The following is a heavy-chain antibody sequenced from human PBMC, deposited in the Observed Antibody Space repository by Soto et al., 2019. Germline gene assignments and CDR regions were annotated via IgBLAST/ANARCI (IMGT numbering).Heavy chain of an antibody. V-gene: IGHV3-48*02. CDR1: GFTFSNYN. J-gene: IGHJ4*02. CDR2: ISTTRTTI. Sequence: EVQLVESGGGLVQPGGSRKLSCEASGFTFSNYNMNWVRQAPGKGLEWLAYISTTRTTIYYAESVKGRFTIARDNVKSSLYLYMNSLRDEDTAVSYCARDRVGLDYWGQGTLVTVSS. CDR3: ARDRVGLDY. D-gene: IGHD3-10*01.